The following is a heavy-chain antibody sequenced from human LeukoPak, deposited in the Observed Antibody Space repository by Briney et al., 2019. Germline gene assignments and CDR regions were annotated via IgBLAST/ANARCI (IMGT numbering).Heavy chain of an antibody. D-gene: IGHD3/OR15-3a*01. CDR1: GFTFSGYA. CDR2: MSGSGAST. V-gene: IGHV3-23*01. CDR3: AKVRTGHYFDY. Sequence: GGSLRLSCAASGFTFSGYAMSWVRQAPGKGLEWVSAMSGSGASTYSADSVKGRFTISRDDSKNTLYVQMNSLRAEDTAVYYCAKVRTGHYFDYWGQGTLVTVSS. J-gene: IGHJ4*02.